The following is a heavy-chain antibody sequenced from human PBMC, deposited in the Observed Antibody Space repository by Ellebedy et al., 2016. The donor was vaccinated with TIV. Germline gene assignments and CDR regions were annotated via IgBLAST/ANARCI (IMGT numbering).Heavy chain of an antibody. CDR1: GFTFSRYW. CDR3: ARNRYCSSGDCYALGY. V-gene: IGHV3-74*01. CDR2: INSDGSST. D-gene: IGHD2-2*01. Sequence: GESLKISCAASGFTFSRYWMHWVRQAPGKGLVWVARINSDGSSTIYADFVKGRFTISRDNTKNTLYLQMNSLRAEDTAVYYCARNRYCSSGDCYALGYWGQGTLVTVSS. J-gene: IGHJ4*02.